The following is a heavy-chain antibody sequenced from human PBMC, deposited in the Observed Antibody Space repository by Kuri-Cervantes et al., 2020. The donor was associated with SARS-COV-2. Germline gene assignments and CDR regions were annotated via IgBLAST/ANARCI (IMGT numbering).Heavy chain of an antibody. V-gene: IGHV3-30*16. Sequence: GESLKISCAASGFTFSNYAMHWVRQAPGKGLEWVAVISYDGSKTYYADSGKGRFTISRDNSKNTLYVQMNSLRAEDTAVYYCVPRMTTVLFRYWGQGTLVTVSS. CDR1: GFTFSNYA. CDR3: VPRMTTVLFRY. D-gene: IGHD4-17*01. CDR2: ISYDGSKT. J-gene: IGHJ4*02.